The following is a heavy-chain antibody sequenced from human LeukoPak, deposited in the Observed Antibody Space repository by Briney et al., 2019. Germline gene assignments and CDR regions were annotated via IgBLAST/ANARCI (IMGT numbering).Heavy chain of an antibody. Sequence: GGSLRLSCAASGFTFSSYGMHWVRQAPGKGLEWVAFIRYDGSNKYYADSVKGRFTISRDNSKNTLYLQMNSLRAEDTAVYYCAKDLWSSSWYTTDAFDIWGQGTMVTVSS. J-gene: IGHJ3*02. V-gene: IGHV3-30*02. CDR1: GFTFSSYG. CDR3: AKDLWSSSWYTTDAFDI. CDR2: IRYDGSNK. D-gene: IGHD6-13*01.